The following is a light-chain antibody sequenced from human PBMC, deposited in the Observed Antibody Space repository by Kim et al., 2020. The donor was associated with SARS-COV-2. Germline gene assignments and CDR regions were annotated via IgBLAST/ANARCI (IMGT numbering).Light chain of an antibody. CDR3: MQSLQTLLT. Sequence: PASISCRSSQSLLYSNGYNYLDWYVQKPGQSPQLLIYLGSNRASGVPDRFSGSGSGTDFTLRINRVEAEDVGVYYCMQSLQTLLTFGGGTKVDIK. CDR1: QSLLYSNGYNY. V-gene: IGKV2-28*01. CDR2: LGS. J-gene: IGKJ4*01.